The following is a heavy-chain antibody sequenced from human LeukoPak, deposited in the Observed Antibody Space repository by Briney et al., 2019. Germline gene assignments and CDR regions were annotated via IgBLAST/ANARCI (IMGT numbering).Heavy chain of an antibody. D-gene: IGHD3-22*01. V-gene: IGHV4-59*11. CDR1: GGSISSHY. CDR3: ARDRWDSSGYYSLDY. CDR2: IYYSGSI. J-gene: IGHJ4*02. Sequence: SETLSLTCTVSGGSISSHYWSWIRQPPGKGLEWIGYIYYSGSINYNPSLKSRVTISVDTSKNQFSLKLSSVTAADTAVYYCARDRWDSSGYYSLDYWGQGTLVTVSS.